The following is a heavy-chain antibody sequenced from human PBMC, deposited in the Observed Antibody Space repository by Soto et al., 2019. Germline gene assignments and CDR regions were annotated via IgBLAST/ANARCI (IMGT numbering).Heavy chain of an antibody. V-gene: IGHV4-30-2*01. CDR1: GGSISSGGYS. CDR2: IYHSGST. Sequence: SETLSLTCAVSGGSISSGGYSWSWIRQPPGKGLEWIGYIYHSGSTYYNPSLKSRVTISVDRSKNQFSLKLSSVTAADTAVYYCARAAREDYGVRYFDYWGQGTLVTVSS. D-gene: IGHD4-17*01. J-gene: IGHJ4*02. CDR3: ARAAREDYGVRYFDY.